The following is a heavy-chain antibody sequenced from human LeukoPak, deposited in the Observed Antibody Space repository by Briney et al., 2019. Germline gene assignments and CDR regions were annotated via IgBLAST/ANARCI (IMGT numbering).Heavy chain of an antibody. D-gene: IGHD4-23*01. CDR2: IVVGSGNT. CDR1: GFTFTISA. Sequence: SVTVSCTASGFTFTISAMQWVRQARGQRLEWIGWIVVGSGNTNYAQKFQERVTITRDMSTSTAYMELSSLRSEDTAVYYCAAESYYYGGNSSLLGYWGQGTLVTVSS. V-gene: IGHV1-58*02. J-gene: IGHJ4*02. CDR3: AAESYYYGGNSSLLGY.